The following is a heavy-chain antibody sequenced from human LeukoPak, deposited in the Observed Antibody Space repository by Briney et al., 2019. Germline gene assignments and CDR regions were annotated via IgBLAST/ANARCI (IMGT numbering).Heavy chain of an antibody. CDR2: TNSDGSST. CDR3: ARDSYYGSGSYYN. D-gene: IGHD3-10*01. J-gene: IGHJ4*02. CDR1: GFTFSSYW. Sequence: GGSLRLSCAASGFTFSSYWMHWVRQAPGKGLVWVSRTNSDGSSTTYADSVKGRFTISRDNAKNTLYLQMNSLRAEDTAVYYCARDSYYGSGSYYNWGQGTLVTVSS. V-gene: IGHV3-74*01.